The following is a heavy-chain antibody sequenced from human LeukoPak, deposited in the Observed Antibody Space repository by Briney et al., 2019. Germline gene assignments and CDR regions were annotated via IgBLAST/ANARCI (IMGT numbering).Heavy chain of an antibody. V-gene: IGHV3-33*01. J-gene: IGHJ4*02. CDR2: IWYDGSNK. CDR3: ARENYYDSSGLGY. D-gene: IGHD3-22*01. Sequence: PGGSLRLSCAATGFTFSSYGMHWVRQAPGKGLEWVAVIWYDGSNKYYADSVKGRFTISRDNSKNTLYLQMNSLRAEDTAMYYCARENYYDSSGLGYWGQGTLVTVSS. CDR1: GFTFSSYG.